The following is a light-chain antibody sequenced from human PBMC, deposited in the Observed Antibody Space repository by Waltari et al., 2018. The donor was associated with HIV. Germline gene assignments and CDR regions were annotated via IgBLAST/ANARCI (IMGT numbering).Light chain of an antibody. V-gene: IGLV10-54*04. Sequence: QAGLTQPPSVSTALRQTATLTCTGNSSNVGNQGAAWLQPHQGHPPHLLSYRNNNRPSGISGRVTASRSGNIASLNITGRQPEDEADYYCSAWDSSLGEWVFGGGTKRTVL. CDR3: SAWDSSLGEWV. J-gene: IGLJ2*01. CDR1: SSNVGNQG. CDR2: RNN.